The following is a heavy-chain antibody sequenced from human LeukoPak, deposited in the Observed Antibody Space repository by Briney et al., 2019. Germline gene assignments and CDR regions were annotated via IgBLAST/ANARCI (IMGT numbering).Heavy chain of an antibody. D-gene: IGHD3-16*01. CDR2: IGESGGGT. Sequence: GGSLRLSCAASGFTFSTNAMSWVRQAPGKGLEWVSGIGESGGGTHYADSVKDRFTISRDNSKRTLYLQMNNLRAEDTAVYCCTKKGAQDWYFDLWGRGTLVTVSS. CDR1: GFTFSTNA. J-gene: IGHJ2*01. CDR3: TKKGAQDWYFDL. V-gene: IGHV3-23*01.